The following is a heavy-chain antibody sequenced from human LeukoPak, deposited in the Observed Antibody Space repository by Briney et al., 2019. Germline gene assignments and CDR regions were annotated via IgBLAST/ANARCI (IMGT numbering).Heavy chain of an antibody. CDR1: GFTVSSTY. J-gene: IGHJ4*02. Sequence: PGGSLRLSCAASGFTVSSTYMSWVRQAPGKGLAWVSVLYTGGSTFHADSVRARFTISRDISKNTVYLQMNSLRAEDTGVYYCPRGAHRDYSTPDYWGQGTLVTVSS. CDR3: PRGAHRDYSTPDY. V-gene: IGHV3-66*01. D-gene: IGHD4-17*01. CDR2: LYTGGST.